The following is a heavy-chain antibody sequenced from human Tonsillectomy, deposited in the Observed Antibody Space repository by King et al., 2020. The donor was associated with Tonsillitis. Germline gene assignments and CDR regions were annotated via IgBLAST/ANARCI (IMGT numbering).Heavy chain of an antibody. CDR3: AKDADYCTKGVCPAIDV. Sequence: VQLVESGGGVVQPGRSLRLSCAASGFTFSSHGMHWVRRAPGKGLEWVAVISYDGSNKYYGGSVKGRFTISRDNSKNTLYLQMNSLRPEDTAVYYCAKDADYCTKGVCPAIDVWGQGTAVTVSS. CDR1: GFTFSSHG. D-gene: IGHD2-8*01. CDR2: ISYDGSNK. J-gene: IGHJ6*02. V-gene: IGHV3-30*18.